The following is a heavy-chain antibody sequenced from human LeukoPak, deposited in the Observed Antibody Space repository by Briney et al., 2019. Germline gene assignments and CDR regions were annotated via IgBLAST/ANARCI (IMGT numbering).Heavy chain of an antibody. CDR1: GFTFSSYA. V-gene: IGHV3-23*01. CDR2: ISGSGGST. D-gene: IGHD6-19*01. CDR3: AKYGDIAVAGILFDY. Sequence: PGGSLRLSCAASGFTFSSYAMSWVRQAPGKGLEWVSAISGSGGSTYYADSVNGRFTISRDNSKNTLYLQMNSLRAEDTAVYYCAKYGDIAVAGILFDYWGQGTLVTVSS. J-gene: IGHJ4*02.